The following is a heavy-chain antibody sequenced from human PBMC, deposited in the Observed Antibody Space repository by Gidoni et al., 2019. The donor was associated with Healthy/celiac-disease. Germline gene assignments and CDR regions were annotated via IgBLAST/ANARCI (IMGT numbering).Heavy chain of an antibody. CDR1: GFPFSSYA. J-gene: IGHJ4*02. Sequence: EVQLLESGGGLVEPGGSLRLSCAASGFPFSSYAMRWVRQAPGKGLEWVSAISGSGGSTYYADSVKGRFTISRDNSKNTLYLQMNSLRAEDTAVYYCAKDLDYGGNEPLVDYWGQGTLVTVSS. CDR2: ISGSGGST. D-gene: IGHD4-17*01. V-gene: IGHV3-23*01. CDR3: AKDLDYGGNEPLVDY.